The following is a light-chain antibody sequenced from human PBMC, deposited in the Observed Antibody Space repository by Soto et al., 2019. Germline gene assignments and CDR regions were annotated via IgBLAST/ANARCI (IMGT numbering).Light chain of an antibody. J-gene: IGKJ5*01. CDR2: IAS. CDR3: QQLDSMLIT. Sequence: DVQMTQSSSSLSASVGDRDAITCRASQGIRSYLAWYQQKPGEAPKLLISIASILQSGVPSRFSGSGSGTDFVLTISSLQPEDSATYYCQQLDSMLITFGQGTRLEIK. CDR1: QGIRSY. V-gene: IGKV1-9*01.